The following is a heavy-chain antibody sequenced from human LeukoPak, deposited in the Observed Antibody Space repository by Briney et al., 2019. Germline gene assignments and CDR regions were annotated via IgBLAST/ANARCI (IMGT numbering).Heavy chain of an antibody. D-gene: IGHD3-10*01. CDR3: ARDGSGSYSSFFDY. CDR2: ISYDGSNK. Sequence: PGGSLRLSCAASGFTFSSYAMHWVRQAPGKGLEWVAVISYDGSNKYYADSVKGRFTISRDNSKNTLYLQMNSLRAEDTAVYYCARDGSGSYSSFFDYWSQGTLVTVSS. CDR1: GFTFSSYA. V-gene: IGHV3-30-3*01. J-gene: IGHJ4*02.